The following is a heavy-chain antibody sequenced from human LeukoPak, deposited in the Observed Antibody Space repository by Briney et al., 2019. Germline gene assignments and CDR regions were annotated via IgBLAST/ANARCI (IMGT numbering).Heavy chain of an antibody. J-gene: IGHJ4*02. CDR3: AANRLRFLEWSTGSTRFDY. CDR1: GGSISVTSYY. Sequence: SETLSLTCTVSGGSISVTSYYWGWIRQPPGKGLEWIGTIYYTGSTYYNPSLKSRVTMSVDTSKRQFSLNLSSVTAADTAVYYCAANRLRFLEWSTGSTRFDYWGQGTLVAVSS. V-gene: IGHV4-39*01. CDR2: IYYTGST. D-gene: IGHD3-3*01.